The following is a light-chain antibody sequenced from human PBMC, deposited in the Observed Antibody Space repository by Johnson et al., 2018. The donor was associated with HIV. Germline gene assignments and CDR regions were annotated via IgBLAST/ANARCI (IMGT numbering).Light chain of an antibody. CDR1: SSNIGNNY. CDR3: GTWDSSLSVYV. CDR2: DNN. V-gene: IGLV1-51*01. Sequence: QPVLTQPPSVSAAPGQKVTISCSGSSSNIGNNYVSWYQQLPGTAPKLLIYDNNKRPSGIPDRFSGSKSGPSATLGIPGLQPGDEADYYCGTWDSSLSVYVFATGTKVTVL. J-gene: IGLJ1*01.